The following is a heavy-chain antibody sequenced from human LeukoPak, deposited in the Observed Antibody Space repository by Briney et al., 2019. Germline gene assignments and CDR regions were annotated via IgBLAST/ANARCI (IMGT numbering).Heavy chain of an antibody. V-gene: IGHV5-51*01. CDR1: GYSFTSYW. CDR2: IYAGDSDT. D-gene: IGHD3-16*01. J-gene: IGHJ4*02. CDR3: ARGSGGGGGREYYLDY. Sequence: GGSLKISCKGSGYSFTSYWIGWVRQMPGKGLEWMGIIYAGDSDTRYSPSFQGQVTISADKSISTAYLQWSSLKASDTAMYYCARGSGGGGGREYYLDYWGQGTLVTVSS.